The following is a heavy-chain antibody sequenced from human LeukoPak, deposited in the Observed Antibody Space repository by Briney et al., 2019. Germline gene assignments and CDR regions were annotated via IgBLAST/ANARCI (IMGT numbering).Heavy chain of an antibody. Sequence: GGSLRLSCAASGFTFSDYWMRWVRQAPGKGLEWVADIKQDGSEKYYVDSVKGRFTISRENAKNSLYLQMSSLRAEDTAGYYCARVDYYDSSGHSIDYWGQGTLVTVSS. J-gene: IGHJ4*02. CDR2: IKQDGSEK. CDR3: ARVDYYDSSGHSIDY. D-gene: IGHD3-22*01. V-gene: IGHV3-7*01. CDR1: GFTFSDYW.